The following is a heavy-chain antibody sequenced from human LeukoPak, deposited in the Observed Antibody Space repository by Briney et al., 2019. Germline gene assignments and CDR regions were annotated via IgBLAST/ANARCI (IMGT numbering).Heavy chain of an antibody. CDR3: ASWGLVPPFYYMDV. CDR2: INPNTGGT. D-gene: IGHD6-6*01. V-gene: IGHV1-2*06. J-gene: IGHJ6*03. CDR1: GYTFTGYY. Sequence: ASVKVSCKASGYTFTGYYMHWVRQARGQGLEWMGRINPNTGGTNYAQKFQGRVTMTRDTSISTAYMELSRLRSDDTAVYYCASWGLVPPFYYMDVWGKGTTVTVSS.